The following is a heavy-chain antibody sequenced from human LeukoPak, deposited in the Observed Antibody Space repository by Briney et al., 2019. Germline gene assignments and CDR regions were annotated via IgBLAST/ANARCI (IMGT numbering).Heavy chain of an antibody. CDR3: KKGGGMSANPLDP. J-gene: IGHJ5*02. Sequence: ERSLRLSCAASGFSLWTSGIHWVRQAPGKGLEWLSLTTHDGMYTNYADSVKGRFTISTDTSKNTVYLQMNSLRPEDTAMYYCKKGGGMSANPLDPWGQGTLVIVSS. CDR2: TTHDGMYT. V-gene: IGHV3-30*18. CDR1: GFSLWTSG. D-gene: IGHD2-15*01.